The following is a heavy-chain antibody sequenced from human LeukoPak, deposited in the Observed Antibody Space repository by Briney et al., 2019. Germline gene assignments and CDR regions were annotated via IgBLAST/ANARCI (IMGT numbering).Heavy chain of an antibody. CDR2: ISYDGSNK. D-gene: IGHD3-16*01. CDR1: GFTFSSYG. J-gene: IGHJ4*02. Sequence: GGSLRLSCAASGFTFSSYGMHWVRQAPGKGLEWVAVISYDGSNKYYADSVKGRFTISRDNSKNTLYLQMNSLRAEDTAVYYCARDLSYVGYYFDYWGQGTLVTVSS. CDR3: ARDLSYVGYYFDY. V-gene: IGHV3-30*03.